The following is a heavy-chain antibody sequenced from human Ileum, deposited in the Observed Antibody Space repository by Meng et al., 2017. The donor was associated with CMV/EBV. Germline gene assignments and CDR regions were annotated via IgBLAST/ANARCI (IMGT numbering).Heavy chain of an antibody. CDR3: ARMNCSTTTCYTDAFDI. CDR1: GFTFSNYW. CDR2: IKQDVSEI. D-gene: IGHD2-2*02. V-gene: IGHV3-7*01. Sequence: GESLKISCAASGFTFSNYWMSWVRQAPGKGLEWVANIKQDVSEIYYVGSVKGRFTISRDNAKNSVYLQMNSLRAEDTAVYYCARMNCSTTTCYTDAFDIWGQGTMVTVSS. J-gene: IGHJ3*02.